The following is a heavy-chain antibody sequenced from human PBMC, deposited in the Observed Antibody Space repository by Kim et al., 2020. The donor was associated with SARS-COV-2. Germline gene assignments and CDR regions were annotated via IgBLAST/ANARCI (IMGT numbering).Heavy chain of an antibody. V-gene: IGHV3-21*01. CDR3: ARASSSSWYRANPGFDY. Sequence: VKGRFTISRDNAKNSLYLQMNSLRAEDTAVYYCARASSSSWYRANPGFDYWGQGTLVTVSS. D-gene: IGHD6-13*01. J-gene: IGHJ4*02.